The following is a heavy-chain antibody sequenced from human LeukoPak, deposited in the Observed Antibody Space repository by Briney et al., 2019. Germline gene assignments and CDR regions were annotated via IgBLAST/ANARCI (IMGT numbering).Heavy chain of an antibody. CDR1: GGSFSGYY. CDR3: ARGFNDTIVVGPTEYFDY. CDR2: INHSGST. J-gene: IGHJ4*02. D-gene: IGHD3-22*01. V-gene: IGHV4-34*01. Sequence: PSETLSLTCAVYGGSFSGYYWSWIRQPPGKGLEWIGEINHSGSTNYNPSLKSRVTISVDTSKNQFSLKLSSVTAADTAVYYCARGFNDTIVVGPTEYFDYWGQGTLVTVSS.